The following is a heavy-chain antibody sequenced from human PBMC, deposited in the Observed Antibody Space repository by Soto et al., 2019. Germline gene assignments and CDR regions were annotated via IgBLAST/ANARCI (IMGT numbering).Heavy chain of an antibody. CDR1: GFSFSSYS. V-gene: IGHV3-21*01. CDR2: ISSSASHI. J-gene: IGHJ5*02. CDR3: ARGYTGYCSGGTCYWFDP. D-gene: IGHD2-15*01. Sequence: EVQLVESGGGLVKPGGSLRLSCAASGFSFSSYSMNWVRQAPGKGLEWVSSISSSASHINYADSVKGRFTISGDNAKKSLYLQMNSRRAEDTAVYYCARGYTGYCSGGTCYWFDPWGQGTLVTVSS.